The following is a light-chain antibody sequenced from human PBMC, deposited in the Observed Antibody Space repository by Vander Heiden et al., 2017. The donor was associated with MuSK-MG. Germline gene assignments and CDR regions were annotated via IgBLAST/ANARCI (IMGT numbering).Light chain of an antibody. J-gene: IGKJ5*01. CDR3: QQYNSYPIT. CDR2: KAS. Sequence: DIQLTQPPPTLSASVGDRVTIACRASQSTSSWLAWYQQKPGKAPKLLIYKASSLESGVPSRFSGSGSGTEFTRTISSLQPDDFATYYCQQYNSYPITCGQGTRLEIK. CDR1: QSTSSW. V-gene: IGKV1-5*03.